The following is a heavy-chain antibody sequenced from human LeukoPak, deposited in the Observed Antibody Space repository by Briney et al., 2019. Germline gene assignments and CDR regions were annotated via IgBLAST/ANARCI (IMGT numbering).Heavy chain of an antibody. V-gene: IGHV3-30*18. CDR3: AKASGLEDDY. CDR2: ISYDGSNK. J-gene: IGHJ4*02. CDR1: GFTFSSYG. Sequence: GRSLRLSCAASGFTFSSYGMHWVRQAPGKGLEWVAVISYDGSNKYYADSVKGRFTISRDNSKNTLYLQMNSLRAEDTAVHYCAKASGLEDDYWGQGTPVTVSS. D-gene: IGHD3-10*01.